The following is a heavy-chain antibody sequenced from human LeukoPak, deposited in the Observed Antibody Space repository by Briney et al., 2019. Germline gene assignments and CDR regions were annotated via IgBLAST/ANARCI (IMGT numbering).Heavy chain of an antibody. CDR1: GYTFTSSG. D-gene: IGHD1-26*01. CDR2: ISVYNGNT. CDR3: ARGRGGSYLPYFDY. V-gene: IGHV1-18*01. Sequence: ASVKVSCKASGYTFTSSGISWVRQAPGQGLEWMGWISVYNGNTNYARELQGRLTMTTDTSTSTVYMELSSLRSEDTAVYYCARGRGGSYLPYFDYWGQGTLVTVSS. J-gene: IGHJ4*02.